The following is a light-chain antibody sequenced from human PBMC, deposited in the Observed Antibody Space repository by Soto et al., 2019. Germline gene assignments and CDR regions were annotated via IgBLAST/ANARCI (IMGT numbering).Light chain of an antibody. CDR3: QKYNSARWT. CDR2: AAS. CDR1: QGISNY. V-gene: IGKV1-27*01. J-gene: IGKJ1*01. Sequence: DIQITQSPSPLSASVGDRVTITSRASQGISNYLAWYQQKPGKVPKLLIYAASTLQSGVPSRFSGSGSGTDFTLTISSLQPEDVATYYCQKYNSARWTFGQGTKVDIK.